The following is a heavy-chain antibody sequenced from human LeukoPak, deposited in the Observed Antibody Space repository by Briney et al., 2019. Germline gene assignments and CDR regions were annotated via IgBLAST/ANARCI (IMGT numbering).Heavy chain of an antibody. CDR2: INRSGST. CDR3: AGDIVVVPAASWFDP. D-gene: IGHD2-2*01. CDR1: GGSFSGYY. J-gene: IGHJ5*02. V-gene: IGHV4-34*01. Sequence: SETLSLTCAVYGGSFSGYYWSWIRQPPGKGLEWIGEINRSGSTNYNPSLKSRVTISVDTSKNQFSLKLSSVTAADTAVYYCAGDIVVVPAASWFDPWGQGTLVTVSS.